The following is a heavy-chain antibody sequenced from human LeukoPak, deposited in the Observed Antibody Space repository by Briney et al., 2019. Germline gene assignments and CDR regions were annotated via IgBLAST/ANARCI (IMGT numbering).Heavy chain of an antibody. D-gene: IGHD1-26*01. J-gene: IGHJ6*03. CDR2: IYSGGST. CDR1: GFTVSSNY. CDR3: ARVGVEVGELYYYYYYMDV. Sequence: PGGSLRLSCAASGFTVSSNYMSWVRQAPGKGLEWVSVIYSGGSTYYADSVKGRFTISRDNSKNTLYLQMNSLRAEDTAVYYCARVGVEVGELYYYYYYMDVWGKGTTVTVSS. V-gene: IGHV3-53*01.